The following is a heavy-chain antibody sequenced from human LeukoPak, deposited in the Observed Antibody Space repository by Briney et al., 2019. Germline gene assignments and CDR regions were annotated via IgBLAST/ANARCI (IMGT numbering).Heavy chain of an antibody. CDR2: INHSGST. V-gene: IGHV4-34*01. Sequence: SETLSLTCAVYGGSFSGYYWSWIRQPPGKGLEWIGEINHSGSTNYNPSLKSRVTISVDTSKNQFSLKLSSVTAADTAVYYCARVREDIVVVPAAIGDPYYYYYYMDVWGKGTTVTVSS. J-gene: IGHJ6*03. CDR1: GGSFSGYY. CDR3: ARVREDIVVVPAAIGDPYYYYYYMDV. D-gene: IGHD2-2*02.